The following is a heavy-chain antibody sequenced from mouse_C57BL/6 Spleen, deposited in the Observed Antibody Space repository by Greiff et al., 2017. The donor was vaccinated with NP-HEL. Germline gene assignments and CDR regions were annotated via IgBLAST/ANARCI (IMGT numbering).Heavy chain of an antibody. CDR2: IYPGSGNT. V-gene: IGHV1-76*01. D-gene: IGHD1-2*01. Sequence: VKLMESGAELVRPGASVKLSCKASGYTFTDYYINWVKQRPGQGLEWIARIYPGSGNTYYNEKFKGKATLTAEKSSSTAYMQLSSLTSEDSAVYFCARHILTAWDYWGQGTTLTVSS. CDR3: ARHILTAWDY. CDR1: GYTFTDYY. J-gene: IGHJ2*01.